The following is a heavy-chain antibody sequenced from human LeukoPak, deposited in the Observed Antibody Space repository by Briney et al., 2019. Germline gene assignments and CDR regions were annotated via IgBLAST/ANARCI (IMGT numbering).Heavy chain of an antibody. Sequence: SETLSLTCTVSGVSISSYYWSWIRQPAGKGLEWIGRIHTSGNTNSNPSLKSRVTMSVDTFKNQFSLKLSSVTAADTAVYYCARWSGDYSFDYWGQGTLVTVSS. CDR1: GVSISSYY. CDR2: IHTSGNT. CDR3: ARWSGDYSFDY. V-gene: IGHV4-4*07. D-gene: IGHD3-3*01. J-gene: IGHJ4*02.